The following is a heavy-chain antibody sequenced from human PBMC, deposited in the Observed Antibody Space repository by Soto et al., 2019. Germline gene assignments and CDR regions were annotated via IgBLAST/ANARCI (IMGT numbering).Heavy chain of an antibody. D-gene: IGHD4-17*01. CDR1: GFTFSNYW. CDR2: INTDGSTT. V-gene: IGHV3-74*01. J-gene: IGHJ4*02. Sequence: EVQLVESGGGLVQPGGSLRLSCAASGFTFSNYWMHWVRQVPGTGLVWVSRINTDGSTTSYADSVKGRFTISRDNANDTLYLQMNSLRAEDTAVYYCARVRNGDWYFDYWGQGTLVTISS. CDR3: ARVRNGDWYFDY.